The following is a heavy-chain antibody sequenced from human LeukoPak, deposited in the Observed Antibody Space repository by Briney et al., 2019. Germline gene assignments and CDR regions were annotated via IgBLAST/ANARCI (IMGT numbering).Heavy chain of an antibody. Sequence: ASVKVSCKASGYTFTSCYMHWVRQAPGQGLEWMGIINPSGGSTSYAQKFQGRVTMTRDTSTSTVYMELSSLRSEDTAVYYCARDGYGDYPFDYWGQGTLVTVSS. CDR2: INPSGGST. CDR1: GYTFTSCY. J-gene: IGHJ4*02. CDR3: ARDGYGDYPFDY. V-gene: IGHV1-46*01. D-gene: IGHD4-17*01.